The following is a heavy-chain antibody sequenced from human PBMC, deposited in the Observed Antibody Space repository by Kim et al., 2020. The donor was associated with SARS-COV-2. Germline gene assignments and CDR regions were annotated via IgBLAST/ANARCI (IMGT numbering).Heavy chain of an antibody. Sequence: GGSLRLSCTASGFTFGDYAMSWVRQAPGKGLEWVGFIRSKAYGGTTEYAASVKGRFTISRDDSKSIAYLQMNSLKTEDTAVYYCTRSPRNQLLWFGELLGGMNVWGQGTTVTVSS. J-gene: IGHJ6*02. V-gene: IGHV3-49*04. CDR1: GFTFGDYA. D-gene: IGHD3-10*01. CDR3: TRSPRNQLLWFGELLGGMNV. CDR2: IRSKAYGGTT.